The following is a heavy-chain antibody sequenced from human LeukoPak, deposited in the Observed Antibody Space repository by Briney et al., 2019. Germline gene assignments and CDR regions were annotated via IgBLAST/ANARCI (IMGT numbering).Heavy chain of an antibody. CDR1: GFTFSSYW. CDR3: ARDIAARNDNYYYYGMDV. V-gene: IGHV3-48*04. Sequence: PGGSLRLSCAASGFTFSSYWMHWVRQAPGKGLEWVSYISSSGSTIYYADSVKGRFTISRDNAKNSLYLQMNSLRAEDTAVYYCARDIAARNDNYYYYGMDVWGQGTTVTVSS. CDR2: ISSSGSTI. J-gene: IGHJ6*02. D-gene: IGHD6-6*01.